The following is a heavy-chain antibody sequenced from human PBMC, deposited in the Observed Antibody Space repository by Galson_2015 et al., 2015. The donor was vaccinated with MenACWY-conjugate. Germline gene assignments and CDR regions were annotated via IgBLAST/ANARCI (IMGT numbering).Heavy chain of an antibody. J-gene: IGHJ2*01. CDR3: TRAYHETATTAYWYFDL. CDR2: INSDGSRT. V-gene: IGHV3-74*01. CDR1: GSSFSNYW. Sequence: SLRLSCADSGSSFSNYWMHWVRQAPGKGLVWVSRINSDGSRTTYADSVKGRFTISRDNAKNTLYLQMNSLRAEDTAVYYCTRAYHETATTAYWYFDLWGRGTQVTVSS. D-gene: IGHD4-11*01.